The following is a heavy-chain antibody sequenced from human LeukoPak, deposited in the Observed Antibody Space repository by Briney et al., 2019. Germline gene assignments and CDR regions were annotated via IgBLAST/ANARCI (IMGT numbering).Heavy chain of an antibody. V-gene: IGHV1-8*03. Sequence: ASVKVSCKASGYTFTSYYMHWVRQAPGQGLEWMGWMNPNSGNTGYAQKFQGRVTITRNTSISTAYMELSSLRSEDTAVYYCARGPRIAAAGILFDYWGQGTLVTVSS. CDR3: ARGPRIAAAGILFDY. CDR2: MNPNSGNT. D-gene: IGHD6-13*01. CDR1: GYTFTSYY. J-gene: IGHJ4*02.